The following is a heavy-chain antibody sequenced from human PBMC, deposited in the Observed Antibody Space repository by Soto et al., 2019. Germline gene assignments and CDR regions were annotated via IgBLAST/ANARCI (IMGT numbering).Heavy chain of an antibody. CDR3: AGGAGVRTRNYSYYYGMDV. CDR2: IIPIFGTA. J-gene: IGHJ6*04. V-gene: IGHV1-69*13. CDR1: GGTFSSYA. Sequence: SVKVSCKASGGTFSSYAISWVRQAPGQGLEWMGGIIPIFGTANYAQKFQGRVTITADESTSTAYMELSSLRSEDTAVYYCAGGAGVRTRNYSYYYGMDVWGKGTTVTVSS. D-gene: IGHD1-1*01.